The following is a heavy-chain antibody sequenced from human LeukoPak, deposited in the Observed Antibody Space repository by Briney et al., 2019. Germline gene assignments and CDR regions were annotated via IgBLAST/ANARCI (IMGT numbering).Heavy chain of an antibody. CDR3: AREEQLWYAFDI. J-gene: IGHJ3*02. CDR2: INSDGSST. V-gene: IGHV3-74*01. Sequence: HAGGSLRLSCAASGFTFSSYWMHWVRQAPGKGLVWVSRINSDGSSTSYADSVKGRFTISRDNAKNTLYLQMNSLRAEDTAVYYCAREEQLWYAFDIWGQGTMVTVSS. D-gene: IGHD5-18*01. CDR1: GFTFSSYW.